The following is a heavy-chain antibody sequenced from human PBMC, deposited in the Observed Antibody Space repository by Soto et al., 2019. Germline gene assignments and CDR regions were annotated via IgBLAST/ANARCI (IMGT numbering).Heavy chain of an antibody. Sequence: ASVKVSCKASGYTFASYGIAWVRQAPGQGLEWMGWISPYTGDTHSATKVQGRLTMTTDTSTSTAYMDLGSLTSDDTAVYYCGMVDNYVTPTPQDVWGQGTTVTVSS. D-gene: IGHD3-16*01. CDR2: ISPYTGDT. V-gene: IGHV1-18*01. J-gene: IGHJ6*02. CDR1: GYTFASYG. CDR3: GMVDNYVTPTPQDV.